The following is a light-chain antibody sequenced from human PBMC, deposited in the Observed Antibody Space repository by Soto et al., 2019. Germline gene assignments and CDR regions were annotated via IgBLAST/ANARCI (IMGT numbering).Light chain of an antibody. CDR3: QKYNSAPWT. Sequence: DIQMTQSPSSLSASVGDRVTITCRASQGISNYLAWYQQKPGKVPKLLIYAASTLQSGAPSRFSGSGSGTDFTRTISSLQPEDVATYYWQKYNSAPWTFGQGTKVEIK. J-gene: IGKJ1*01. CDR1: QGISNY. V-gene: IGKV1-27*01. CDR2: AAS.